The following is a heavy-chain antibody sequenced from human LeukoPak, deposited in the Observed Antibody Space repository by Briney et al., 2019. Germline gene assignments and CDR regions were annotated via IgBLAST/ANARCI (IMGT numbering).Heavy chain of an antibody. D-gene: IGHD1-26*01. CDR3: ARGASGSPRGDFDY. CDR1: GYTFTIYG. CDR2: ISAYNGNT. J-gene: IGHJ4*02. Sequence: ASVTVSFTASGYTFTIYGISWVRQAPGQGLEWMGWISAYNGNTNYAQKLQGRVTMTTDTSTSAAYMELRSLRSDDTAVYYCARGASGSPRGDFDYWGQGTLVTVSS. V-gene: IGHV1-18*01.